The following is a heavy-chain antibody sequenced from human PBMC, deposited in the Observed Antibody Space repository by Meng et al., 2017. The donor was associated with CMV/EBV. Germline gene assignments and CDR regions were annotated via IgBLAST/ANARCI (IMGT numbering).Heavy chain of an antibody. CDR1: GYTFTDYD. J-gene: IGHJ4*02. CDR2: IIPIFGTA. D-gene: IGHD1-26*01. V-gene: IGHV1-69*05. Sequence: SVKVSCKASGYTFTDYDVNWVRQAPGQGLEWMGGIIPIFGTANYAQKFQGRVTITTDESTSTAYMELSSLRSEDTAVYYCARVSTVGATDYWGQGTLVTVSS. CDR3: ARVSTVGATDY.